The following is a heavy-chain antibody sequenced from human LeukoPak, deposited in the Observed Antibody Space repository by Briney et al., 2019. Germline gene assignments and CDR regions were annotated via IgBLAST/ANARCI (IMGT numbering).Heavy chain of an antibody. CDR3: ARDLSGPYDSSGFYDY. Sequence: ASVKVSCKASGYTFTGYYMHWVRQAPGQGLEWMGWINPNSGGTNYAQKFQGRVTMTRDMSTSTVYMELSSLRSEDTAVYYCARDLSGPYDSSGFYDYWGQGTLVTVSS. J-gene: IGHJ4*02. CDR2: INPNSGGT. V-gene: IGHV1-2*02. CDR1: GYTFTGYY. D-gene: IGHD3-22*01.